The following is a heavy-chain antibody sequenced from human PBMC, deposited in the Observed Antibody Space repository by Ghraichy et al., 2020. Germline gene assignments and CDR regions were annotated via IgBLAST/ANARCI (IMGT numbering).Heavy chain of an antibody. D-gene: IGHD6-19*01. Sequence: SGPTLVKPTQTLTLTCTFSGFSLSTSGMCVSWIRQPPGKALEWLALIDWDDDKYYSTSLKTRLTISKDTPKNQVVLTMTNMDPVDTATYYCARMSIAVADTSWYYYYGMDVWGQGTTVTVSS. CDR3: ARMSIAVADTSWYYYYGMDV. V-gene: IGHV2-70*01. J-gene: IGHJ6*02. CDR1: GFSLSTSGMC. CDR2: IDWDDDK.